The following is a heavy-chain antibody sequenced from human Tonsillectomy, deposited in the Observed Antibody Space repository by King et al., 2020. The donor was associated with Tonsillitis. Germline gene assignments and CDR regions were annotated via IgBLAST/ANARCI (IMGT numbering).Heavy chain of an antibody. CDR2: ISAYNGNT. J-gene: IGHJ3*02. D-gene: IGHD3-22*01. CDR1: GYTFTSYA. Sequence: VQLVQSGAEVKKPGASVKVSCKASGYTFTSYAISWVRQAPGQGLEWMGWISAYNGNTNYAQKFQGRVTMTTDTSTGKAYMDLRSLRSDDTAVYYCARADDSSGYYNAFDIWGQGTMVTVSS. CDR3: ARADDSSGYYNAFDI. V-gene: IGHV1-18*04.